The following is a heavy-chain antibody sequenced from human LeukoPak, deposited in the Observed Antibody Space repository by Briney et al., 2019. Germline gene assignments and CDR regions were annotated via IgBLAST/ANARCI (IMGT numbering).Heavy chain of an antibody. CDR2: IYYSGNT. D-gene: IGHD6-13*01. Sequence: PSETLSLTCTVSGGSISNYFWSWIRQAPGKGLEYIGFIYYSGNTNYNPSFKSRVTISVDTPKKQFSLKLSSVTAADTAVYYCARDLAYRSSWRGTFDIWGQGTKVTVSS. CDR3: ARDLAYRSSWRGTFDI. CDR1: GGSISNYF. J-gene: IGHJ3*02. V-gene: IGHV4-59*01.